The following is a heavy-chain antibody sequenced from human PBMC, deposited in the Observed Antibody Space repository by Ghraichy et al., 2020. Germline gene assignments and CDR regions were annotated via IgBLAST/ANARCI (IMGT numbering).Heavy chain of an antibody. CDR3: AKPYYYDSRYYFDY. CDR2: ISGSGGST. J-gene: IGHJ4*02. CDR1: GFTFSSYA. D-gene: IGHD3-22*01. V-gene: IGHV3-23*01. Sequence: GGSLRLSCAASGFTFSSYAMSWVRQAPGKGLEWVSAISGSGGSTYYVDSVKGRFTISRDNSKNTLYLQMNSLRAEDTAVYYCAKPYYYDSRYYFDYWGQGTLVTVSS.